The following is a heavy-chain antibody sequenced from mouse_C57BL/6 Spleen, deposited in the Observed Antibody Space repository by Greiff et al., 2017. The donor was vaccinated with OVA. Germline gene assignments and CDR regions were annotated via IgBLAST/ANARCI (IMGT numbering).Heavy chain of an antibody. CDR3: ARDYVNQEGFAY. Sequence: QVQLKESGTELVKPGASVKLSCKASGYTFTSYWMHWVKQRPGQGLEWIGNINPSNGGTNYNEKFKSKATLTVDKSSSTAYMQLSSLTSEDSAVYYCARDYVNQEGFAYWGQGTLVTVSA. CDR2: INPSNGGT. CDR1: GYTFTSYW. D-gene: IGHD2-1*01. J-gene: IGHJ3*01. V-gene: IGHV1-53*01.